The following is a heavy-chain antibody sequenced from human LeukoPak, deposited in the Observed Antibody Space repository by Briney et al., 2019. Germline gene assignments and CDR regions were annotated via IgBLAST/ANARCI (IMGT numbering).Heavy chain of an antibody. D-gene: IGHD6-13*01. V-gene: IGHV4-59*08. Sequence: SETLSLTCTVSGASIRNYYWSWIRQSPGKGLEGIGYIYYSGSTNYNPSLESRVAMSVDTSKNQFSLRLSSVTAADTAIYYCARRYSSSWYVGFFDPWGQGTLVTVSS. CDR3: ARRYSSSWYVGFFDP. CDR2: IYYSGST. J-gene: IGHJ5*02. CDR1: GASIRNYY.